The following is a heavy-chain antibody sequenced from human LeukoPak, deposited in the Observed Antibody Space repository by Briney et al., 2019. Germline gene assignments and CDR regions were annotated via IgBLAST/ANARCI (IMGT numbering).Heavy chain of an antibody. Sequence: QPGGSLRLSCAASGFTFSSYAMHWVRQAPGKGLEYVSAISSNGGSTYYANSVKGRFTISRDNSKNTLYLQMGSLRAEDMAVHYCARALIVATDTGAFDIWGQGTMVTVSS. CDR2: ISSNGGST. J-gene: IGHJ3*02. CDR3: ARALIVATDTGAFDI. CDR1: GFTFSSYA. D-gene: IGHD5-12*01. V-gene: IGHV3-64*01.